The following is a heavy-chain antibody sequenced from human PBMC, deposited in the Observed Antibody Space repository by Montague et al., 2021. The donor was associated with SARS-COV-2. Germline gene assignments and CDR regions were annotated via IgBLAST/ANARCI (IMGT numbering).Heavy chain of an antibody. J-gene: IGHJ6*02. V-gene: IGHV4-59*08. CDR3: ARHRKDYDILTGYSTSFYYDMDV. CDR1: GGSNSRYY. D-gene: IGHD3-9*01. Sequence: SETLSLTCTVSGGSNSRYYWSWIRQPPGKGLEWIGYVSDSGSDYNPSLKNRVSISVDTSKKLLSLILISVTAADTAIYYCARHRKDYDILTGYSTSFYYDMDVWGQGTTVTVSS. CDR2: VSDSGS.